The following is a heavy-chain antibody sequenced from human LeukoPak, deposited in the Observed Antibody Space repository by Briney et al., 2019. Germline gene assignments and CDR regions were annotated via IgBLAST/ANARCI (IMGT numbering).Heavy chain of an antibody. CDR3: TTDVAGIGYGELDY. D-gene: IGHD4-17*01. J-gene: IGHJ4*02. V-gene: IGHV3-15*01. CDR1: GFTFSNAW. CDR2: IKSKTSGGTP. Sequence: PGGSLRLSCAASGFTFSNAWMSWVRQAPGKGLEWVGRIKSKTSGGTPEYAAPLKGRFTISRDDSKNTLYLQMNSLKTEDTAVYYCTTDVAGIGYGELDYWGQGNLVTVSS.